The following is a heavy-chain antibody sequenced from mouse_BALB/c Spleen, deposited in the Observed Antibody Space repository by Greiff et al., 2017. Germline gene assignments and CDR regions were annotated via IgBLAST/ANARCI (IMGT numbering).Heavy chain of an antibody. J-gene: IGHJ2*01. CDR3: ARDGNGAMDY. Sequence: VQGVESGPGLVAPSQSLSITCTVSGFSLTSYGVHWVRQPPGKGLEWLGVIWAGGSTNYNSALMSRLSISKDNSKSQVFLKMNSLQTDDTAMYYCARDGNGAMDYWGQGTTLTVSS. V-gene: IGHV2-9*02. CDR2: IWAGGST. CDR1: GFSLTSYG. D-gene: IGHD3-1*01.